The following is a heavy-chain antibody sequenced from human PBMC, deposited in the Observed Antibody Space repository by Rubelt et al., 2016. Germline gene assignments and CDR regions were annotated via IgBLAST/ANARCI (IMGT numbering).Heavy chain of an antibody. CDR1: GFTFSSYA. Sequence: RLSCAASGFTFSSYAMSWVRQAPGKGLEWVSAISGSGGSTYYADSVKGRFTISRDNSKNTLYLQMNSLRAEDTAVYYCARDSGPTGDVVGFDYWGQGTLVTVSS. D-gene: IGHD7-27*01. V-gene: IGHV3-23*01. CDR3: ARDSGPTGDVVGFDY. J-gene: IGHJ4*02. CDR2: ISGSGGST.